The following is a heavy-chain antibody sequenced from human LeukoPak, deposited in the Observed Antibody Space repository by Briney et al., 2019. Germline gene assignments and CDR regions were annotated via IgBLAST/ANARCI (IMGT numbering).Heavy chain of an antibody. J-gene: IGHJ4*02. V-gene: IGHV3-48*01. CDR1: GFTFSSYS. Sequence: GGSLRLSCAASGFTFSSYSMNWVRQAPGKGLEWVSYISSSSSTIYYADSVKGRFTISRDNAKNSLYLQMNSLRAEDTAVYYCARPTVTSFDYWGQGTLVTVSS. CDR3: ARPTVTSFDY. D-gene: IGHD4-11*01. CDR2: ISSSSSTI.